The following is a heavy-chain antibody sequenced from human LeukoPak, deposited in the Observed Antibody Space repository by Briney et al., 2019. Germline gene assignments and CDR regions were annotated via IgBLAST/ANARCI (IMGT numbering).Heavy chain of an antibody. J-gene: IGHJ4*02. V-gene: IGHV1-2*02. CDR1: GYTFTGYY. D-gene: IGHD3-22*01. CDR2: INPNSGGT. CDR3: ARSAMIVATYGY. Sequence: ASVKVSCKASGYTFTGYYMHWVRQAPGQGLEWMGWINPNSGGTNYAQKFQGRVTMTRDTSISTAYMELSRLRSDDTAVYYCARSAMIVATYGYWGQGTLVTVSS.